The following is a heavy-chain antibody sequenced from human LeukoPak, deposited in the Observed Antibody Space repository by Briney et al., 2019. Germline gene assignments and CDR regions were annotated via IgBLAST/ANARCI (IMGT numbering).Heavy chain of an antibody. CDR2: IKSKTDGETT. Sequence: GGSLRLSCVDSGFTFTNAWMSWVRQAPGKGLEWIGRIKSKTDGETTNYAEPVRGRFTISRDDSKSAVYLQMNSLKIENTAVYYCTTDLGTYYHGSQRLIPIDYWGQGTLVTVSS. J-gene: IGHJ4*02. CDR3: TTDLGTYYHGSQRLIPIDY. D-gene: IGHD3-10*01. CDR1: GFTFTNAW. V-gene: IGHV3-15*01.